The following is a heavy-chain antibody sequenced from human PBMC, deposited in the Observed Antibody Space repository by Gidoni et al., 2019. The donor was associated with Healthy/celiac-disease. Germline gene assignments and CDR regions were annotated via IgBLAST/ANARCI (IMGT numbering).Heavy chain of an antibody. Sequence: EVQLVESGGGLVKPGGSLRLSCAAAGFTFSSYSMTWVRQAPGKGLEAVSSISSSSSYIYYADSVKGRFTISRDNAKNSLYLQMNSLRAEDTAVYYCARDLCRSTSCYGYYYYYGMDVWGQGTTVTVSS. CDR3: ARDLCRSTSCYGYYYYYGMDV. CDR2: ISSSSSYI. D-gene: IGHD2-2*01. V-gene: IGHV3-21*01. J-gene: IGHJ6*02. CDR1: GFTFSSYS.